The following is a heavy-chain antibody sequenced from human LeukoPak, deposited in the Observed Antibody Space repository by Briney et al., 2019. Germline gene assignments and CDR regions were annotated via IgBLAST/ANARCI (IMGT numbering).Heavy chain of an antibody. D-gene: IGHD3-9*01. Sequence: GASLRLSCAASGFTFSNYAMSWVRQAPGKGLEWVSAITGSGGNTYYADSVKGRFTISRDNSKNTVFLQLNSLRAEDTAVYYCAKWGDYDVLTGYYVSDYWGQGTLVTVSS. CDR1: GFTFSNYA. CDR2: ITGSGGNT. V-gene: IGHV3-23*01. J-gene: IGHJ4*02. CDR3: AKWGDYDVLTGYYVSDY.